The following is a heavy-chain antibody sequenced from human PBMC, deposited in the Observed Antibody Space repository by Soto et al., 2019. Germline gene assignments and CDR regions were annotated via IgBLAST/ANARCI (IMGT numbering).Heavy chain of an antibody. CDR1: GYTFTSYG. D-gene: IGHD3-10*01. CDR3: VRDVKAGSGSYPLDY. V-gene: IGHV1-18*01. Sequence: ASVKVSCKASGYTFTSYGISWVRQAPGQGLEWMGWISAYNGNTNYAQKLQGRVTMTTDTSTSTAYMELRSLRSDDTAVYYCVRDVKAGSGSYPLDYWGQGTLVTVSS. CDR2: ISAYNGNT. J-gene: IGHJ4*02.